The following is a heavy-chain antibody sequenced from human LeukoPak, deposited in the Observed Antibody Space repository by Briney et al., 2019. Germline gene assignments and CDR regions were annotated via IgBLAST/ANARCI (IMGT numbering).Heavy chain of an antibody. J-gene: IGHJ4*02. V-gene: IGHV5-51*01. D-gene: IGHD3-22*01. CDR1: GYIFTNYW. Sequence: GESLKISCQGSGYIFTNYWIGWVRQIPGKGLEWMGIIYPGDSETRYSPSFQGQVTISADKSTSTAYLQWSSLKASDTAMFYCARVPDRSGYFYYFDFWGQGTLVTVSS. CDR2: IYPGDSET. CDR3: ARVPDRSGYFYYFDF.